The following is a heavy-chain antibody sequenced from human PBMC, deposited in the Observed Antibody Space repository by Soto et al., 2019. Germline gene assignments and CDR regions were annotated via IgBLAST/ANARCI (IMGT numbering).Heavy chain of an antibody. J-gene: IGHJ3*02. D-gene: IGHD4-17*01. CDR3: ARVSPHDYGDPDAFDI. Sequence: QVQLQESGPGLVKPSQTLSLICTVSGGSISSGGYYWSWIRQHPGKGLEWIGHLYYSGSTYYTPSLKSRVSTSVDTSKNQFSLKLSSVTAADTAVYYCARVSPHDYGDPDAFDIWGQGTMVTVSS. V-gene: IGHV4-31*03. CDR1: GGSISSGGYY. CDR2: LYYSGST.